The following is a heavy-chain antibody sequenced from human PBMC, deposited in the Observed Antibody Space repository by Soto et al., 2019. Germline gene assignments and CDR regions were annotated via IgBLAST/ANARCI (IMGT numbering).Heavy chain of an antibody. D-gene: IGHD5-12*01. J-gene: IGHJ4*02. Sequence: SETLSLTCTVSGGSISSGDYYWSWIRQPPGKGLEWIGYIYYSGSTYYNPSLKSRVTISVDTSKNQFSLKLSSVTAADTAVYYCACSHQGPGLRTRFDYWGQGTLVTVSS. V-gene: IGHV4-30-4*01. CDR1: GGSISSGDYY. CDR3: ACSHQGPGLRTRFDY. CDR2: IYYSGST.